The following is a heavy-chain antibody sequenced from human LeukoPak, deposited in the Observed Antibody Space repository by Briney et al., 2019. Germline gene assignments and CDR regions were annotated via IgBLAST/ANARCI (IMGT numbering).Heavy chain of an antibody. V-gene: IGHV3-74*01. CDR1: GFAFSNYW. CDR3: ARDGSLPDY. CDR2: IISDGSST. Sequence: GGSLRLSCAASGFAFSNYWMHWVRQTPGKGLVWVSRIISDGSSTSYADSVKGRFTIARDNAKNTPYLQRNSLRAEDTAVYYCARDGSLPDYWGQGTLVTVSS. J-gene: IGHJ4*02.